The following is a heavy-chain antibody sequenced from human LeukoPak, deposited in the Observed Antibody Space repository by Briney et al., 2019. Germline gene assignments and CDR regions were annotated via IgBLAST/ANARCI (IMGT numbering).Heavy chain of an antibody. CDR2: IYSGGSA. CDR3: ARDGEVTMVRGVLYGMDV. D-gene: IGHD3-10*01. J-gene: IGHJ6*02. V-gene: IGHV3-66*01. Sequence: TGGSLRLSCAVSGFSISSNYVTWVRQAPRQGLEGVSVIYSGGSAFYADSVKGRFSISRDNSKNTLYLQMNSLRAEDTAVYYCARDGEVTMVRGVLYGMDVWGQGTTVTVSS. CDR1: GFSISSNY.